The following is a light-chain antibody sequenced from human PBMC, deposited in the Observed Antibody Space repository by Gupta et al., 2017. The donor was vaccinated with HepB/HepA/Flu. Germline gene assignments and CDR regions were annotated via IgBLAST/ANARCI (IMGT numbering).Light chain of an antibody. CDR2: DVS. CDR1: SSDVGGYNY. Sequence: QSALTQPASVSGSPGQSITISCTGTSSDVGGYNYVSWYQQHPGKAPNLMIYDVSNRPSGVSSRFSGSKSGNTASLTISGLQAEDEADYYCSSYTSSSTWVFGGGTELTVL. J-gene: IGLJ3*02. V-gene: IGLV2-14*03. CDR3: SSYTSSSTWV.